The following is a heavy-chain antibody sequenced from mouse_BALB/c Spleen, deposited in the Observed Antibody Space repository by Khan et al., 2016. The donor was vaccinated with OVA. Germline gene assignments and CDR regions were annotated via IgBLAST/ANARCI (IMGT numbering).Heavy chain of an antibody. CDR2: IWGGGGT. J-gene: IGHJ4*01. CDR3: ARADYRYDGYYAMDY. D-gene: IGHD2-14*01. V-gene: IGHV2-6-4*01. Sequence: QVQLKQSGPGLVAPSQSLSITCTVSGFSLYRYNIHWVRQPPGKGLEWLGMIWGGGGTDYNSTLKSRLSIRKDNSQSQVLLKMNSLQTDDTAMYYCARADYRYDGYYAMDYWGQGTSVTVSS. CDR1: GFSLYRYN.